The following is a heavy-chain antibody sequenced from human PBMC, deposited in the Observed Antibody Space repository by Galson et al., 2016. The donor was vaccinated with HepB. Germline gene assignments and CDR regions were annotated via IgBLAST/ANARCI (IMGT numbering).Heavy chain of an antibody. J-gene: IGHJ4*02. V-gene: IGHV3-15*01. CDR1: GFTFSKAW. CDR3: TTGSVDDIIPVVVTDAEDH. Sequence: SLRLSCAASGFTFSKAWMSWFRQAPGKGLEWVGRIKSKTSGGTADYAAPVKGRFTISRDESKNSLSLQMNSLKTEDTAVYYCTTGSVDDIIPVVVTDAEDHWGQGTLVTVSS. D-gene: IGHD3-22*01. CDR2: IKSKTSGGTA.